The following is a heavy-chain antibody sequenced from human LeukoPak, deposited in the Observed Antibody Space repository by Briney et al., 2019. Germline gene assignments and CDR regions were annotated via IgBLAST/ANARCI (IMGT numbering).Heavy chain of an antibody. CDR2: ISSTGGYI. J-gene: IGHJ4*02. V-gene: IGHV3-21*01. Sequence: GGSLRLSCATSGFTFISYTMNWVCQAPGKGLEWVSSISSTGGYIFYAESVKGRFTISRDNAKNSLYLQMNSLRTDDTAVYYCARDVPYSGYWGQGTLVTVSS. CDR1: GFTFISYT. CDR3: ARDVPYSGY. D-gene: IGHD2-21*01.